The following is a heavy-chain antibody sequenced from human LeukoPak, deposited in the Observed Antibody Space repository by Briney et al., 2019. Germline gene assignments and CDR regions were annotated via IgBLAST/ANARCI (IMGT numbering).Heavy chain of an antibody. V-gene: IGHV4-31*03. D-gene: IGHD3-22*01. J-gene: IGHJ4*02. Sequence: SETLSLTCTVSGGSISSGGYYWSWIRQHPGKGLEWIGYIYYSGSTYYNPSLKSRVTISVDTSKNQFSLKLSSVTAADTAVYYCARHQAWDKLKSYYYDSSGYYFDYWGQGTLVTVSS. CDR3: ARHQAWDKLKSYYYDSSGYYFDY. CDR1: GGSISSGGYY. CDR2: IYYSGST.